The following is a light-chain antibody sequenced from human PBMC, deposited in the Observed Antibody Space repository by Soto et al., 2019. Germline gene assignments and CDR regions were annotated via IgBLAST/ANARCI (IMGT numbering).Light chain of an antibody. CDR2: KAS. Sequence: IQMTQSPSTLSASVGDRVTITCRASQSISIWLAWYQQKPGKAPKLLIYKASSLESEVPSRFSGSGSGTEFTLTINSLQPDDSATYYGQQYNSDSTFGQGTKVEIK. J-gene: IGKJ1*01. CDR3: QQYNSDST. V-gene: IGKV1-5*03. CDR1: QSISIW.